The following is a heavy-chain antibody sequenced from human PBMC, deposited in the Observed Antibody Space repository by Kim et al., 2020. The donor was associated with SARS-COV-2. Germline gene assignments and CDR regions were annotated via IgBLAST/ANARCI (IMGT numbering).Heavy chain of an antibody. CDR1: GGSISSYY. J-gene: IGHJ6*01. CDR3: ARERGAGLVFEVYYGIDV. CDR2: IYYSGST. D-gene: IGHD6-19*01. V-gene: IGHV4-59*12. Sequence: SETLSLTCTVSGGSISSYYWSWIRQPPGKGLEWVGYIYYSGSTNYNPSLKSRVTISVDTAKNQISLQLSSVTAADTAAYYCARERGAGLVFEVYYGIDV.